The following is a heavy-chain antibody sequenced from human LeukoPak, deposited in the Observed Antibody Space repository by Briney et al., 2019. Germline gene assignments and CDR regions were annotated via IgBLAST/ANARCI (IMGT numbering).Heavy chain of an antibody. CDR2: ISSSSSYI. CDR1: GFTFSSYS. CDR3: TTSSNRVYYYYYYMDV. V-gene: IGHV3-21*03. D-gene: IGHD1-14*01. Sequence: GGSLRLSCAASGFTFSSYSMNWVRQAPGKGLEWVSSISSSSSYIYYADSVKGRFTISRDNSKNTLYLQMNSLKTEDTAVYYCTTSSNRVYYYYYYMDVWGKGTTVTISS. J-gene: IGHJ6*03.